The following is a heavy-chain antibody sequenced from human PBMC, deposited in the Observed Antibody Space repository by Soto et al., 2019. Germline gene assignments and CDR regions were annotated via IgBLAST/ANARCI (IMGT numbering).Heavy chain of an antibody. Sequence: GGSLRLSCAASGFTFSSYGMHWVRQAPGKGLEWVAVISYDGSNKYYADSVKGRFTISRDNSKNTLYLQMNSLRAEDTAVYYSAKDIAAAGNYYYGMDVWGQGTTVTVSS. J-gene: IGHJ6*02. CDR3: AKDIAAAGNYYYGMDV. CDR1: GFTFSSYG. D-gene: IGHD6-13*01. V-gene: IGHV3-30*18. CDR2: ISYDGSNK.